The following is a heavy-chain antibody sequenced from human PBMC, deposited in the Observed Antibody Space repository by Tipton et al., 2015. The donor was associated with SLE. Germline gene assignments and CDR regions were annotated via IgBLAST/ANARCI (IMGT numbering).Heavy chain of an antibody. CDR3: ARGMLTWRGAIVGVDV. CDR1: GGSISSNY. J-gene: IGHJ6*02. Sequence: TLSLTCSVSGGSISSNYWIWIRQPPGKGLEWIGYIYYSGSTMYNSSLRSRVTMAVDTSKNQFSLSLTSVTAADTAVYYCARGMLTWRGAIVGVDVWGQGTTVNVSS. CDR2: IYYSGST. D-gene: IGHD2-8*01. V-gene: IGHV4-59*08.